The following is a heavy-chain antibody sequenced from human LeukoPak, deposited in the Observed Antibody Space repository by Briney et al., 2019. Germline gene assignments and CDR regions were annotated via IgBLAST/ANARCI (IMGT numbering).Heavy chain of an antibody. CDR2: ISSSSSTI. Sequence: GGSLRLSCSASGFTFSSYSMNWVRQAPGKGLEWVSYISSSSSTIYYADSVKGRFTISRDNAKNSLYLQMNSLRAEDTAVYYCARVSSYYDSSGDYWGQGTLVTVSS. V-gene: IGHV3-48*04. D-gene: IGHD3-22*01. J-gene: IGHJ4*02. CDR1: GFTFSSYS. CDR3: ARVSSYYDSSGDY.